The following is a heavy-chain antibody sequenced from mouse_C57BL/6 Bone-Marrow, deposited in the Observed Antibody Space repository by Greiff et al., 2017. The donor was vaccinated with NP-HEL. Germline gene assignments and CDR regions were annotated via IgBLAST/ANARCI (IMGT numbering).Heavy chain of an antibody. CDR1: GYTFTSYG. J-gene: IGHJ2*01. V-gene: IGHV1-81*01. CDR2: IYPRSGNT. D-gene: IGHD1-1*01. Sequence: QVQLKESGAELARPGASVKLSCKASGYTFTSYGISWVKQRTGQGLEWIGEIYPRSGNTYYNEKFKGKATLTADKSSSTAYMELRSLTSEDSAVYFCAREVITTVVDYWGQGTTLTVSS. CDR3: AREVITTVVDY.